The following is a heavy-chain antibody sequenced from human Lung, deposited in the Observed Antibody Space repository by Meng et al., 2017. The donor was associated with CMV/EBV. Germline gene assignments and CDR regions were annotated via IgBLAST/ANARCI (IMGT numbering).Heavy chain of an antibody. CDR2: INSDGSST. CDR3: AKAGSSSPEKFDI. D-gene: IGHD6-13*01. CDR1: GFTFSSYW. Sequence: GESXKISCAASGFTFSSYWMHWVRQAPGKGLVWVSRINSDGSSTSYADSVKSRFTISRNSAKNTLSLQMNSQRAEDTAVYYCAKAGSSSPEKFDIWGQGTMVTGSS. J-gene: IGHJ3*02. V-gene: IGHV3-74*01.